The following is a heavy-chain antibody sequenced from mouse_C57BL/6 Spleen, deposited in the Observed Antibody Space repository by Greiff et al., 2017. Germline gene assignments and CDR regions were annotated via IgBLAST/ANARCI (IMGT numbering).Heavy chain of an antibody. CDR2: ISSGGSYT. Sequence: EVKLMESGGDLVKPGGSLKLSCAASGFTFSSYGMSWVRQTPDKRLEWVATISSGGSYTYYPDSVKGRFTISRANAKNTLYLQMSSLKSEDTAMYYCARQGNGKTLDYWGQGTTLTVSS. D-gene: IGHD2-1*01. CDR3: ARQGNGKTLDY. V-gene: IGHV5-6*01. CDR1: GFTFSSYG. J-gene: IGHJ2*01.